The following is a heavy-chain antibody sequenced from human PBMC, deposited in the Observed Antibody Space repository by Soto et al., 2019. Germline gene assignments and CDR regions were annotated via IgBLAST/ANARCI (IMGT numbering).Heavy chain of an antibody. J-gene: IGHJ6*03. CDR1: GCSFSSYA. Sequence: GGSLRLSCAASGCSFSSYAMSWVRQAPGKGLEWVSAIGGRGGTTDYADSVKGRFTISRDNSENTLYLQMNSLRAEDTAVYYCAKEAAAYHYYMDVWGQGTTVTVSS. D-gene: IGHD2-15*01. CDR2: IGGRGGTT. V-gene: IGHV3-23*01. CDR3: AKEAAAYHYYMDV.